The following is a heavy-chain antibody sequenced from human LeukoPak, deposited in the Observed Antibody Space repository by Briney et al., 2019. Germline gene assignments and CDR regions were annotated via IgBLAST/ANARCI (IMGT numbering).Heavy chain of an antibody. CDR3: AKAPPKEHDFWSCYYNYMDV. Sequence: SETLSLTCAVYGGSFSGYYWGWIRQPPGKGLEWIGNFYYSGRTDYNPSLKSRVTISVDTSKNQFSMNVTSVTAATTAVYNCAKAPPKEHDFWSCYYNYMDVWGKGTTVTVSS. J-gene: IGHJ6*03. D-gene: IGHD3-3*01. V-gene: IGHV4-34*01. CDR2: FYYSGRT. CDR1: GGSFSGYY.